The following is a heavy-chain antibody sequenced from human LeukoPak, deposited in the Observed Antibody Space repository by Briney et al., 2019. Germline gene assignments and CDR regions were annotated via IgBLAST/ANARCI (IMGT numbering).Heavy chain of an antibody. CDR2: INSDGSST. V-gene: IGHV3-74*01. CDR3: AKDITPGSGSYPYYYYGMDV. CDR1: GFTFSSYW. Sequence: GGSLRLSCAASGFTFSSYWMHWVRQAPGKGLVWVSRINSDGSSTSYADSVKGRFTISRDNAKNSLYLQMNSLRAEDTALYYCAKDITPGSGSYPYYYYGMDVWGQGATVTVSS. J-gene: IGHJ6*02. D-gene: IGHD3-10*01.